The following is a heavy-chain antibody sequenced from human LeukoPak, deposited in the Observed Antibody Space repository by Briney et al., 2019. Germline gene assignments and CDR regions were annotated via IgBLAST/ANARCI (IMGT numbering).Heavy chain of an antibody. V-gene: IGHV4-61*08. CDR1: GGSVSSGGYY. J-gene: IGHJ5*02. CDR2: IYYSGST. Sequence: SETLSLTCTVSGGSVSSGGYYWSWIRQPPGKGLEWIGYIYYSGSTNYNPSLKSRVTISVDTSKNQFSLKLSSVTAADTAVYYCATLWFGELGAWFDPWGQGTLVTVSS. D-gene: IGHD3-10*01. CDR3: ATLWFGELGAWFDP.